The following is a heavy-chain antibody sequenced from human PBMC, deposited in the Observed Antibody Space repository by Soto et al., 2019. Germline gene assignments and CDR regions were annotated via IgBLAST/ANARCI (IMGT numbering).Heavy chain of an antibody. CDR1: GGSFSGYY. J-gene: IGHJ4*02. Sequence: SETLSLTCAVYGGSFSGYYWSWIRQPPGKGLEWIGEINHSGSTNYNPSLKSRVTISVDTSKNQFSLKLSSVTAADTAVYYCARWLQLYYFDYWGQGTLVTVSS. CDR3: ARWLQLYYFDY. D-gene: IGHD5-12*01. V-gene: IGHV4-34*01. CDR2: INHSGST.